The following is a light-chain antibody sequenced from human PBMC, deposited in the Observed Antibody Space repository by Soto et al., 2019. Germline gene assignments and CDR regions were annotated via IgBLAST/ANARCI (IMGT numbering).Light chain of an antibody. CDR2: GAS. CDR1: QSVSSIY. CDR3: QQYGGSPPVT. V-gene: IGKV3-20*01. J-gene: IGKJ4*01. Sequence: EIVLTQSPGTLSLSPGERATLSCRASQSVSSIYLAWYQQKPGQAPRLLIYGASSRATGIPDRFSGSGSGTDFTLTISRLEPEDFAVYYCQQYGGSPPVTCGGGTKVEIK.